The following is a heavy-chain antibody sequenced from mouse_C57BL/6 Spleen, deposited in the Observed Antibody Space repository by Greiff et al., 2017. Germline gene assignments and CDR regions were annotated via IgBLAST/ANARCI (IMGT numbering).Heavy chain of an antibody. CDR2: IDPETGGT. D-gene: IGHD4-1*01. V-gene: IGHV1-15*01. CDR3: TRKLGRGYAMDY. CDR1: GYTFTDYE. J-gene: IGHJ4*01. Sequence: VQLQQSGAELVRPGASVTLSCKASGYTFTDYEMHWVKQTPVHGLEWIGAIDPETGGTAYNQKFKGKAILTADKSSSTAYMELRSLTSEDSAVYYCTRKLGRGYAMDYWGQGTSVTVSS.